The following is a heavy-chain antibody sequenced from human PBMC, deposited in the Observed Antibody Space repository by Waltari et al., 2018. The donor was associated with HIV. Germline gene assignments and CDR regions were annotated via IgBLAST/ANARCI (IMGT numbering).Heavy chain of an antibody. V-gene: IGHV1-24*01. Sequence: QVQLVQSGAEVKKPGASVKVSCKVSGYTLTELSMHWVRQAPGKGLEWMGGFDPEDGETIYAQKFQGRVTMTEDTSTDTAYMELSSLRSEDTAVYYCATITPHFGVVIRYYYGMDVWGQGTTVTVSS. CDR3: ATITPHFGVVIRYYYGMDV. D-gene: IGHD3-3*01. CDR2: FDPEDGET. J-gene: IGHJ6*02. CDR1: GYTLTELS.